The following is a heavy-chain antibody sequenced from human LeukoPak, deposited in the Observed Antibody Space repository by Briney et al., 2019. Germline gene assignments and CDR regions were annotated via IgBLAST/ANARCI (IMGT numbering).Heavy chain of an antibody. D-gene: IGHD5-24*01. CDR1: GYIFTTYG. J-gene: IGHJ4*02. V-gene: IGHV1-18*01. Sequence: GASVKVSCKASGYIFTTYGITWVRQAPGQGLEWMGWISVYNDNTYYSQKLQGRVTMTTDTSTSTAYMELRSLRSDDTAVYYCARGLGDGYNSMLDYWGQGTLVTVSS. CDR2: ISVYNDNT. CDR3: ARGLGDGYNSMLDY.